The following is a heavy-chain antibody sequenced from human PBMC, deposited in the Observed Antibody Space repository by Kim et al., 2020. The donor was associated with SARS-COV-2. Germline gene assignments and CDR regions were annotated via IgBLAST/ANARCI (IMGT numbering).Heavy chain of an antibody. D-gene: IGHD6-13*01. Sequence: GGSLRLSCAASGFTFSSYGMHWVRQAPGKGLEWVAVISYGGSNKYYADSVKGRFTISRDNSKNTLYLQMNSLRAEDTAVYYCAKLPQYSSSSMTLYDYWGQGTLVTVSS. CDR3: AKLPQYSSSSMTLYDY. CDR2: ISYGGSNK. V-gene: IGHV3-30*18. CDR1: GFTFSSYG. J-gene: IGHJ4*02.